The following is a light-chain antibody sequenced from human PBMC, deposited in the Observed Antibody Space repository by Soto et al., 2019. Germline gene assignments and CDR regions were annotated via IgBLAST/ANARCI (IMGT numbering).Light chain of an antibody. CDR3: QQYHDWPPVS. V-gene: IGKV3-15*01. Sequence: ETVMTQSPATLSVSPGERATVSCRASQNIGNNLAWYQQRPGQAPRLVIHSASTRATGIPVRFSGSGSGTELTLTISSLQSEDFAVYYCQQYHDWPPVSFGGGTKLQVK. J-gene: IGKJ4*01. CDR1: QNIGNN. CDR2: SAS.